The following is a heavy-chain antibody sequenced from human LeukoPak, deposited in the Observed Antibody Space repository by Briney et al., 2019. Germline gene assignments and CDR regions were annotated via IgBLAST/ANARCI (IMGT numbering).Heavy chain of an antibody. CDR1: GGSFSGYY. Sequence: SETLSLTCAVYGGSFSGYYWSWIRQPPGKGLECIGEINHSGSTNYNPSLKSRVTISVDTSKNQFSLKLSSVTAADTAVYYCARAPYYYGSGAFDYWGQGTLVTVSS. V-gene: IGHV4-34*01. D-gene: IGHD3-10*01. CDR2: INHSGST. J-gene: IGHJ4*02. CDR3: ARAPYYYGSGAFDY.